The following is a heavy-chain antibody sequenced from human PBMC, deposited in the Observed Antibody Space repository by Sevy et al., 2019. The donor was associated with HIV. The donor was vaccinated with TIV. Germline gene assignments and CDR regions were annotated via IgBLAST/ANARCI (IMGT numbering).Heavy chain of an antibody. Sequence: GGSLRLSCAASGFTFSSYAMSWVRQAPGKGLEWVSAISGSGGSTYYADSVKGRFTISRDNSKNTLYRQMNSLRAEDTAVYYCAKEYYDILTGYSPNWFDPWGQGTLVTVSS. CDR1: GFTFSSYA. CDR3: AKEYYDILTGYSPNWFDP. J-gene: IGHJ5*02. V-gene: IGHV3-23*01. D-gene: IGHD3-9*01. CDR2: ISGSGGST.